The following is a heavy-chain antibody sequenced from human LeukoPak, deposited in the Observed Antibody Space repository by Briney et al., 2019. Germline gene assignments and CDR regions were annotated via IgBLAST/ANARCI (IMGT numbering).Heavy chain of an antibody. J-gene: IGHJ3*02. CDR2: ITAGNGNT. CDR1: GYNFNSYG. V-gene: IGHV1-18*01. CDR3: ARDLERGYSYGYNAFDI. D-gene: IGHD5-18*01. Sequence: ASVKFSCKASGYNFNSYGIGWVRQAPRQGLEWMGWITAGNGNTNYAQKVQGRVTMTTDTSTSTAYMELRSLRSDDTAVYFCARDLERGYSYGYNAFDIWGQGTMVTVSS.